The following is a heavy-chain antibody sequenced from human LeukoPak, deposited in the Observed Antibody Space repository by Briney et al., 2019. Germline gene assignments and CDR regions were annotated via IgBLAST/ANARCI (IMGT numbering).Heavy chain of an antibody. Sequence: ASVKVSCKASGYTFTSYYMHWLRQAPGQGLEWMGIINPSGGSTSYAQKFQGRVTITRDRSTSTVYIELSSLRSEDSAVYYWDRGQVLRFLEWLLYPNDYWGQGTLVTVSS. D-gene: IGHD3-3*01. CDR1: GYTFTSYY. J-gene: IGHJ4*02. CDR2: INPSGGST. CDR3: DRGQVLRFLEWLLYPNDY. V-gene: IGHV1-46*03.